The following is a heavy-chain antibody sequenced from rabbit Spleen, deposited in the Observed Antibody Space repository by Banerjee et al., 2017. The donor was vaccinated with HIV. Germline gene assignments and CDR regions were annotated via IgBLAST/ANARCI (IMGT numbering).Heavy chain of an antibody. Sequence: QEQLEESGGGLVKPEGSLTLTCKASGFSFSDRDVMCWVRQAPGKGLEWIACMVTDGSGRTFYASWAKGRFTISKASSTTVTLQMISLTAADTATYFCARGDIGGDINNLWGQGTLVTVS. CDR3: ARGDIGGDINNL. CDR1: GFSFSDRDV. V-gene: IGHV1S45*01. D-gene: IGHD2-1*01. CDR2: MVTDGSGRT. J-gene: IGHJ3*01.